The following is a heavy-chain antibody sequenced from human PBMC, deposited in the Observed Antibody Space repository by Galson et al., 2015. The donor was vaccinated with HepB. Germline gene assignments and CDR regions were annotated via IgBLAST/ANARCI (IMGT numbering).Heavy chain of an antibody. V-gene: IGHV3-11*01. Sequence: SLRLSCAASGFTFSDYYMSWIRQAPGKGLEWVSYISGSGRTIYYADSVRGRFTVSRDNAKNSLYLQMNSLRADDTAVYYCARDRGSTYVWFDPWGQGTLVTVSS. CDR3: ARDRGSTYVWFDP. CDR1: GFTFSDYY. CDR2: ISGSGRTI. D-gene: IGHD3-10*01. J-gene: IGHJ5*02.